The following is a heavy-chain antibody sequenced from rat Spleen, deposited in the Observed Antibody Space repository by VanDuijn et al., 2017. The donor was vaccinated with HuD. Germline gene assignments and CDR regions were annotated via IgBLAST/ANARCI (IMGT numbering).Heavy chain of an antibody. CDR2: IWSAGST. CDR1: GYSLSTSG. CDR3: ARDAMGPDY. V-gene: IGHV2-15*01. Sequence: VQLKESGPGLVQPSQTLSLTCSVSGYSLSTSGVNWVRQPPGKGLEWIGAIWSAGSTDYNSALKSRLSISRDTSKSQVFLKMNSLLTEDTAIYFCARDAMGPDYWGQGVMVTVSS. D-gene: IGHD1-7*01. J-gene: IGHJ2*01.